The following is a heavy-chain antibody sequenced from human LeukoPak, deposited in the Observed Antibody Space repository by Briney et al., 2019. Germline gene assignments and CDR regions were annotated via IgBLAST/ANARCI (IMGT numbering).Heavy chain of an antibody. CDR3: ARDGSGYSYGLYYYYGMDV. CDR2: IYYSGST. Sequence: SETLSLTCTVSGGSISSYYWSWIRQPPGKGLEWIGYIYYSGSTNYNPSLKSRVTISVDTSKNQFSLKLSSVTAADTAVYYCARDGSGYSYGLYYYYGMDVWGQGTTVTVSS. J-gene: IGHJ6*02. D-gene: IGHD5-18*01. V-gene: IGHV4-59*01. CDR1: GGSISSYY.